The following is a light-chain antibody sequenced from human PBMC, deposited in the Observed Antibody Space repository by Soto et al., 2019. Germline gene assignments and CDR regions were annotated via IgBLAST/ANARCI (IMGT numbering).Light chain of an antibody. CDR3: QQYETYPT. CDR1: QNIDTS. CDR2: GAS. V-gene: IGKV1D-16*01. J-gene: IGKJ4*01. Sequence: DIQMTQSPSSLSASVGDRVTITCRASQNIDTSLAWYQQKSDRAPKSLIYGASSLQSGVPSRFRGSGSGPDFTLTISTLQPEDFATYYCQQYETYPTFGGGTKVEIK.